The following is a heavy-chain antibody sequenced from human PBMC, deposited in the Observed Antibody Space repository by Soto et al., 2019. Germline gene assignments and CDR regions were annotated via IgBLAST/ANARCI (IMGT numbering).Heavy chain of an antibody. CDR2: IRSKANSFAT. CDR1: WFTFSGSA. J-gene: IGHJ3*02. Sequence: GGSLRVSCAASWFTFSGSAMHWVRQASGKGLEWVGRIRSKANSFATSYGASVKGRFTISRDDSKNTTFLQMNSLKTEDTALYYCTRRHYAALDAFDIWGLGTMVTVSS. V-gene: IGHV3-73*01. D-gene: IGHD3-16*01. CDR3: TRRHYAALDAFDI.